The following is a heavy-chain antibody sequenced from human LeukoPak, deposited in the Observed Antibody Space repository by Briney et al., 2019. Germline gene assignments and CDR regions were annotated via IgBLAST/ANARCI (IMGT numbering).Heavy chain of an antibody. J-gene: IGHJ3*02. Sequence: PSQTLSLTCTVSGGSISSGGYYWRWIRQHPGKGLEWIGYIYYTGSTYYNPSLKSRVTISVDTSKNQFSLKLSSVTAADTAVYYCARVVYDSSGFARDIWGQGTMVTVSS. D-gene: IGHD3-22*01. CDR1: GGSISSGGYY. CDR2: IYYTGST. V-gene: IGHV4-31*03. CDR3: ARVVYDSSGFARDI.